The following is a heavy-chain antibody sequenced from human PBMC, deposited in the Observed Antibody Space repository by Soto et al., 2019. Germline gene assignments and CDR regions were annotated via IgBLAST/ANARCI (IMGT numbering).Heavy chain of an antibody. CDR2: ISGSGGST. CDR3: AKVKEYSSSWSDYYYYYMDV. Sequence: EVQLLESGGGLVQPGGSLRLSCAASGFTFSSYAMSWVRQAPGKGLEWVSAISGSGGSTYYADSVKGRFTISRDNSKNTPYLQMNSLRAEDTAVYYCAKVKEYSSSWSDYYYYYMDVWGKGTTVTVSS. V-gene: IGHV3-23*01. D-gene: IGHD6-13*01. CDR1: GFTFSSYA. J-gene: IGHJ6*03.